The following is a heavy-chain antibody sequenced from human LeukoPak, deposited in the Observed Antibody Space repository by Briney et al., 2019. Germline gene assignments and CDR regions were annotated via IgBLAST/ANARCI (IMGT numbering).Heavy chain of an antibody. CDR2: IGTGGDT. CDR1: GXTFSSYD. J-gene: IGHJ4*02. V-gene: IGHV3-13*04. Sequence: GGSLRLSCAASGXTFSSYDMHWVRQGTGKGLEWVSAIGTGGDTHYPGSVKGRFTISRDNAKNSLYLQMNSLRAEDTAVYYCARDYGGNSFDYWGQGTLVTVSS. CDR3: ARDYGGNSFDY. D-gene: IGHD4-23*01.